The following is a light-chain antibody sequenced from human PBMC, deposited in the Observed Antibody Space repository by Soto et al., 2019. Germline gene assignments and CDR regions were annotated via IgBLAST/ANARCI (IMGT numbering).Light chain of an antibody. CDR3: QQRNIWPPVT. J-gene: IGKJ5*01. CDR2: GAS. V-gene: IGKV3D-15*01. CDR1: QSINSD. Sequence: EIVMTQSPATLSVSPGETTRLSCRASQSINSDVAWYQQKVGQTPRLLIHGASTRATGIAARFSGSGSGTEFTLTISGLQSEDFAVYYCQQRNIWPPVTFGQGTRLEIK.